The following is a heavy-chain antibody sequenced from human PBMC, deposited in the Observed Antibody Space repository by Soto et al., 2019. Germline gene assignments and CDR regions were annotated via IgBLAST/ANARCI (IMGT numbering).Heavy chain of an antibody. Sequence: QVQLQESGPGLVKPSQTLSLTCTVSGGSISSGGYYWSWIRQHPGKGLEWIGYIYYSGSTYYNPSLKSRVTISVDTSKNQFSLKLSSVTSADTAVYYCARVIDSSSWFWFDPWGQGTLVTVSS. J-gene: IGHJ5*02. V-gene: IGHV4-31*03. CDR3: ARVIDSSSWFWFDP. CDR1: GGSISSGGYY. D-gene: IGHD6-13*01. CDR2: IYYSGST.